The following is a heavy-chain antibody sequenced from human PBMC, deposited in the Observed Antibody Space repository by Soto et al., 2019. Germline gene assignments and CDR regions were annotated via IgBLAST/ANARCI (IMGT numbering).Heavy chain of an antibody. CDR2: IYYSGST. J-gene: IGHJ6*02. V-gene: IGHV4-59*01. CDR3: ARSEGYSYGLYYYYGMDV. CDR1: GGSISSYY. Sequence: NPSETLSLTCTVSGGSISSYYWSWIRQPPGKGLEWIGYIYYSGSTNYNPSLKSRVTISVDTSKNQFSLKLSSVTAADTAVYYCARSEGYSYGLYYYYGMDVWGQGTTVTV. D-gene: IGHD5-18*01.